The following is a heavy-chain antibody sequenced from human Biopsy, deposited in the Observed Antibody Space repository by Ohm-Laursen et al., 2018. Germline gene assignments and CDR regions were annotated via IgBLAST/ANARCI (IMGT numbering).Heavy chain of an antibody. D-gene: IGHD3-9*01. Sequence: SLRLSCAASGFTFSRYGMSWVRQAPGKGLEWVSVTFESGDTTHYGDSVKGRFSVSRDNSKNTLSLQMNSLRVEDTAMYYCLREAATGYYRTADFWGQGTPVTVSS. CDR2: TFESGDTT. CDR1: GFTFSRYG. J-gene: IGHJ4*02. V-gene: IGHV3-23*01. CDR3: LREAATGYYRTADF.